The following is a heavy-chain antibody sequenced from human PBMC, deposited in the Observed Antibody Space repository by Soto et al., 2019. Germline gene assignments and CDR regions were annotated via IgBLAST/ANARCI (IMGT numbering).Heavy chain of an antibody. V-gene: IGHV3-23*01. CDR3: SIGRRFLEWLNWFDP. CDR1: GFTFSGFA. J-gene: IGHJ5*02. CDR2: LIGSGGST. Sequence: GGSLRLSCAASGFTFSGFAMSWVRQAPGKGLEWVAGLIGSGGSTYYAGSVKGRFTISRDNPKNTLYLQMNRLRAEDTAVYYCSIGRRFLEWLNWFDPWGQGTLVTVSS. D-gene: IGHD3-3*01.